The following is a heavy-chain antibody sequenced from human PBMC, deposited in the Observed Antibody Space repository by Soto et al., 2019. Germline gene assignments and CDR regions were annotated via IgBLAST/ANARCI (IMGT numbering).Heavy chain of an antibody. CDR3: ARAKRLRAHYYYGMDV. V-gene: IGHV4-34*01. D-gene: IGHD6-25*01. J-gene: IGHJ6*02. CDR2: INHSGST. CDR1: DGSFSGYY. Sequence: AETLSLTCAVYDGSFSGYYWSWVRQPPGKGLEWIGEINHSGSTNYNPSLKSRVTISVDTSKNQFSLKLSSVTAADTAVYYCARAKRLRAHYYYGMDVWGQGTTVTVSS.